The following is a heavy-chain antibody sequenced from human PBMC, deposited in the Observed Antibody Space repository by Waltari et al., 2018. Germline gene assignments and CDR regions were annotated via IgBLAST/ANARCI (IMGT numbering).Heavy chain of an antibody. D-gene: IGHD3-3*01. CDR1: GGTFSSYA. V-gene: IGHV1-69*01. J-gene: IGHJ5*02. CDR2: IIPTFGTA. Sequence: QVQLVQSGAEGKKPGSSVKVPCKASGGTFSSYATSRMRPSPGQGLEWIGGIIPTFGTANYAQKFQGRVTITADESTSTAYMELSSLRSEDTAVYYCATTYDFWSGYTRWFDPWGQGTLVTVSS. CDR3: ATTYDFWSGYTRWFDP.